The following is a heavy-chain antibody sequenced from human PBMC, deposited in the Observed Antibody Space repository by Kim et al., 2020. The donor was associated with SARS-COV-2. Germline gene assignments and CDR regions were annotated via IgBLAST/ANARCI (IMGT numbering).Heavy chain of an antibody. V-gene: IGHV3-48*03. CDR3: ARVLGGSWLHALDF. Sequence: ADAGRGRVTISRDSATNSLYLQMDSLRAEDTAVYYCARVLGGSWLHALDFWGQGTLVTVSS. D-gene: IGHD6-19*01. J-gene: IGHJ4*02.